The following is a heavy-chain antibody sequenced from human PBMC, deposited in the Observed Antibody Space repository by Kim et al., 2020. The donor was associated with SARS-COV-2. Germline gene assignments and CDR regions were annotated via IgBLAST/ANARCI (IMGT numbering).Heavy chain of an antibody. CDR3: ARGQYDILTGVLRLYYYYGMDV. V-gene: IGHV4-34*01. Sequence: SETLSLTCAVYGGSFSGYYWSWIRQPPGKGLEWIGEINHSGSTNYNPSLKSRVTISVDTSKNQFSLKLSSVTAADTAVYYCARGQYDILTGVLRLYYYYGMDVWGQGTTVTISS. CDR2: INHSGST. D-gene: IGHD3-9*01. J-gene: IGHJ6*02. CDR1: GGSFSGYY.